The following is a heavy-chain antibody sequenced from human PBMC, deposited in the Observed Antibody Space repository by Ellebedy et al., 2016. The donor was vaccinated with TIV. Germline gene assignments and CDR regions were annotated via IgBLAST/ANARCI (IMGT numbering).Heavy chain of an antibody. CDR2: ISPNSIYI. V-gene: IGHV3-21*01. CDR3: ARATGYSYGYF. J-gene: IGHJ4*02. D-gene: IGHD5-18*01. CDR1: GFAFSSYS. Sequence: GESLKISXAASGFAFSSYSMNWVRQAPGKGLEWVSSISPNSIYIYYADSVKGRSTISRDNAKNTLYLQMNSLRAEDTAVYYCARATGYSYGYFWGPGTLVTVSS.